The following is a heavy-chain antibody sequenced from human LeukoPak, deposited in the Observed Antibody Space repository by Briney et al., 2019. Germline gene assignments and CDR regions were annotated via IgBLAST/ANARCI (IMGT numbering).Heavy chain of an antibody. CDR1: GYIFTSYG. Sequence: ASVKVSCKAFGYIFTSYGISWVRQAPGQGLEWMGWISTYNGNTNYAQKLQGRVTMTTDTSTSTAYMELRSLRSDDTAVYYCARGAPDDFWSGYYYYYYGMDVWGQGTTVTVSS. CDR3: ARGAPDDFWSGYYYYYYGMDV. D-gene: IGHD3-3*01. V-gene: IGHV1-18*01. CDR2: ISTYNGNT. J-gene: IGHJ6*02.